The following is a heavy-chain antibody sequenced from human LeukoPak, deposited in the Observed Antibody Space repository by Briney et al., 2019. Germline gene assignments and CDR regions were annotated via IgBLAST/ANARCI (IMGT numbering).Heavy chain of an antibody. D-gene: IGHD6-6*01. V-gene: IGHV4-34*01. CDR2: INHSGST. CDR1: GGSISSYY. Sequence: SETLSLTCTVSGGSISSYYWSWIRQPPGKGLEWIGEINHSGSTNYNPSLKSRVTISVDTSKNQFSLKLSSVTAADTAVYYCASWGAARRFDYWGQGTLVTVSS. CDR3: ASWGAARRFDY. J-gene: IGHJ4*02.